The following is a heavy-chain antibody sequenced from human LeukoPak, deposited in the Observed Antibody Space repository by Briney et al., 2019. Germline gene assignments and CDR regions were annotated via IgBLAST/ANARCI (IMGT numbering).Heavy chain of an antibody. D-gene: IGHD1-14*01. V-gene: IGHV1-24*01. CDR1: GYTLTELS. Sequence: ASVKVSCKVSGYTLTELSMHWVRQAPGKGLEWMGGFDPEDGETIYAQKFQGRVTMTEDTSTDTAYMELSSLRSEDTAVYYCATLPERLYYFDYWGQGTLVTVSS. J-gene: IGHJ4*02. CDR3: ATLPERLYYFDY. CDR2: FDPEDGET.